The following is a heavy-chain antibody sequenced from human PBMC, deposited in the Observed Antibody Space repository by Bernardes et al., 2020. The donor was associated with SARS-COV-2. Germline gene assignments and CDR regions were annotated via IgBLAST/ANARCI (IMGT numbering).Heavy chain of an antibody. CDR3: AKDDYVWGSYDY. CDR1: GFTFSSYA. D-gene: IGHD3-16*01. V-gene: IGHV3-23*01. Sequence: SLRLSFAASGFTFSSYAMSWVRQAPGKGLEWVSGISGSGGSTYYADSVKGRFTISRDNSKNTLYLQMNSLRAEDTAVYYCAKDDYVWGSYDYWGQGTLVTVSS. J-gene: IGHJ4*02. CDR2: ISGSGGST.